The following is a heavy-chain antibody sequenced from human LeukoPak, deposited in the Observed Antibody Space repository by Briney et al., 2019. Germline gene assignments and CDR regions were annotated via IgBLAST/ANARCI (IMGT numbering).Heavy chain of an antibody. CDR2: FDPEDGET. D-gene: IGHD6-6*01. CDR3: ARGGPFPSGSSSREYYLDY. Sequence: GSSVKVSCKASGGTFSSYAISWVRQAPGQGLEWMGGFDPEDGETIYAQKFQGRVTMTTDTSTSTAYMEVRSLRSDDTAVYYCARGGPFPSGSSSREYYLDYWGQGTLVTVSS. V-gene: IGHV1-69*05. CDR1: GGTFSSYA. J-gene: IGHJ4*02.